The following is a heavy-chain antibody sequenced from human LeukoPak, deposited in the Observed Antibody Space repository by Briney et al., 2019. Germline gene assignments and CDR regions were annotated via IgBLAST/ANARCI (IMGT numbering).Heavy chain of an antibody. J-gene: IGHJ4*02. V-gene: IGHV1-69*04. Sequence: SVKVSCKASGYTFTSYAISWVRQAPGQGLEWMGRIIPILGIANYAQKFQGRVTITADKSTSTAYMELSSLRSEDTAVYYCARISHDYGGNLAPDWGQGTLVTVSS. D-gene: IGHD4-23*01. CDR2: IIPILGIA. CDR1: GYTFTSYA. CDR3: ARISHDYGGNLAPD.